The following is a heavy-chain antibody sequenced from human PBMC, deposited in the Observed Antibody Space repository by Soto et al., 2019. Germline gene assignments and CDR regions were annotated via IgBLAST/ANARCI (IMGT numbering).Heavy chain of an antibody. CDR2: VSWTNISF. V-gene: IGHV3-9*01. J-gene: IGHJ4*02. CDR3: AKDRNTAMVTGDFDY. Sequence: GGSLRLSCAASGFTFGDYAMHWVRQVPGRGLEWVSGVSWTNISFGYADSVKGRFTISRDNARNSLYLQMNSLRREDTAFYYCAKDRNTAMVTGDFDYWGQGILVTVSS. D-gene: IGHD5-18*01. CDR1: GFTFGDYA.